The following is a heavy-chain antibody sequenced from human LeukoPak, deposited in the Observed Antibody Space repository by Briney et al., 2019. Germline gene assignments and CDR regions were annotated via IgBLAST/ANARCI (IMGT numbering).Heavy chain of an antibody. Sequence: GGSLRLSCAASGFTFSSYGMHWVSQAPGKGLEWVAVISYDGSNKYYADSVKGRFTISRDNAKNSLYLQMNSLGAEDTAVYYCARDWIAAAGKTYYYYGMDVWGQGTTVTVSS. CDR1: GFTFSSYG. CDR2: ISYDGSNK. CDR3: ARDWIAAAGKTYYYYGMDV. D-gene: IGHD6-13*01. J-gene: IGHJ6*02. V-gene: IGHV3-30*03.